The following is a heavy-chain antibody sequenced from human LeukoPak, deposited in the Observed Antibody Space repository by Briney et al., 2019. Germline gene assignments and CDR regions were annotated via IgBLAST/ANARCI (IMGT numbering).Heavy chain of an antibody. Sequence: GGSLRLSCAVSGFTFSSYAMHWVRQAPGKGLEWVAVISYDGNNKYYADSVKGRFTISRDNSKNTLYLQMNSLRAEDTAVYYCARAGGGYDPNFDYWGQGTLVTVSS. D-gene: IGHD5-12*01. V-gene: IGHV3-30-3*01. CDR3: ARAGGGYDPNFDY. J-gene: IGHJ4*02. CDR2: ISYDGNNK. CDR1: GFTFSSYA.